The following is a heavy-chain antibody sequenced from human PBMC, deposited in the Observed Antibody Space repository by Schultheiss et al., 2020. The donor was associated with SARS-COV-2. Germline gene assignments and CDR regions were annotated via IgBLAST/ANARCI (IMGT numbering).Heavy chain of an antibody. J-gene: IGHJ3*02. Sequence: GGSLRLSCAASGFTFSSYGMHWVRQAPGKGLEWVAVISYDGSNKYYADSVKGRFTISRDNSKNTLYLQMNGLGPEDTAVYYCARDMGIAARSAFDIWGQGTMVTVSS. CDR3: ARDMGIAARSAFDI. D-gene: IGHD6-6*01. V-gene: IGHV3-30*03. CDR2: ISYDGSNK. CDR1: GFTFSSYG.